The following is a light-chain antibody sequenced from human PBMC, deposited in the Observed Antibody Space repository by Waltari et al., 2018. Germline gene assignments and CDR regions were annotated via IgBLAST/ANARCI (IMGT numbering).Light chain of an antibody. Sequence: QSALTQPRSVSGSPGQSVTISCTGTSSDVGGYNYVSWYQQHPGKAPKLMIYDVTKRLSGVPDRFSGTKSGNTAALTISGLQAEDEADYYCSSYAGSYTVVFGGGTKLTVL. CDR2: DVT. J-gene: IGLJ2*01. CDR3: SSYAGSYTVV. V-gene: IGLV2-11*01. CDR1: SSDVGGYNY.